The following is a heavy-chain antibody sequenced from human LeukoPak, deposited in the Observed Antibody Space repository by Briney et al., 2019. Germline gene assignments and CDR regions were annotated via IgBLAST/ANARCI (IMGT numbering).Heavy chain of an antibody. D-gene: IGHD2-15*01. J-gene: IGHJ4*02. V-gene: IGHV1-24*01. CDR2: FDPEDGET. Sequence: GASVKVSCEVSGYTLTELSMHWVRQAPGKGLEWMGGFDPEDGETIYAQKFQGRVTMTEDTSTDTAYMELSSLRSEDTAVYYCATAGYCSGGSCPYYFDYWGQGTLVTVSS. CDR3: ATAGYCSGGSCPYYFDY. CDR1: GYTLTELS.